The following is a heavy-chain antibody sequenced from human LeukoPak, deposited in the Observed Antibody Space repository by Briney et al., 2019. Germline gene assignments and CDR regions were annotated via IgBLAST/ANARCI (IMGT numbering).Heavy chain of an antibody. CDR3: ARDHPRYYYDSSGYYLDY. J-gene: IGHJ4*02. V-gene: IGHV3-48*03. D-gene: IGHD3-22*01. CDR2: ISSSGSTI. CDR1: GFTFSSYE. Sequence: GGSLRLSCAASGFTFSSYEMNWVRQAPGKGLEWVSYISSSGSTIYYADSVKGRFTISRDNAKNSLYLQMNSLRAEDTAVYYCARDHPRYYYDSSGYYLDYWGQGTLVTVSS.